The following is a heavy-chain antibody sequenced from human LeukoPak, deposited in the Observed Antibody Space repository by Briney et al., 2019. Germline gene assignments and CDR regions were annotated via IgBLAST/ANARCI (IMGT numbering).Heavy chain of an antibody. CDR2: IFYTGST. CDR3: AGGERGYSYGPLDY. V-gene: IGHV4-59*08. Sequence: SETLSLTCTVSGGSIRSYYWSWIRQPPGKGLEWIGDIFYTGSTNYNPSPKSRVTISVDTSKSQFSLKLSSVTAADTAVYYCAGGERGYSYGPLDYWGQGTLVTVSS. CDR1: GGSIRSYY. D-gene: IGHD5-18*01. J-gene: IGHJ4*02.